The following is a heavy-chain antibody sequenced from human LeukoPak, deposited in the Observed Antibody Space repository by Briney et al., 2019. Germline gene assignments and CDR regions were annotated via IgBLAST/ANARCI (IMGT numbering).Heavy chain of an antibody. CDR1: GYTFTSYG. J-gene: IGHJ3*02. CDR3: ARGDCSSTSCYWSDDAFDI. Sequence: ALVKVSCKASGYTFTSYGISWVRQAPGQGLEWMGWISAYNGNTNYAQKLQGRVTMTTDTSTSTAYMELRSLRSDDTAVYYCARGDCSSTSCYWSDDAFDIWGQGTMVTVSS. D-gene: IGHD2-2*01. CDR2: ISAYNGNT. V-gene: IGHV1-18*01.